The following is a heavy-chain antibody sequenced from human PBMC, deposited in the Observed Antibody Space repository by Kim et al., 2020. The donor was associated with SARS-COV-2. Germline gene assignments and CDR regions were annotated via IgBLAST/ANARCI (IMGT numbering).Heavy chain of an antibody. CDR3: ARDPGGRYYLYGMDV. Sequence: SETLSLTCTVSGGSISGANYYWSWIRQHPGKGLEWIGFIYYSGSTYYNPSLKSRVIISVDTSKNQFSLQLNSVTAADTAVYYCARDPGGRYYLYGMDVWGPGTTVTVSS. CDR2: IYYSGST. J-gene: IGHJ6*02. V-gene: IGHV4-31*03. CDR1: GGSISGANYY. D-gene: IGHD3-10*01.